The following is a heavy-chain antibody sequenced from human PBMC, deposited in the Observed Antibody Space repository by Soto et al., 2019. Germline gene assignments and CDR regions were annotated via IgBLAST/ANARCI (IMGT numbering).Heavy chain of an antibody. D-gene: IGHD3-10*01. J-gene: IGHJ4*02. CDR3: VRGDQYGTGSVLFDS. V-gene: IGHV3-74*01. CDR1: GFAFRTYW. CDR2: TSTDGSGT. Sequence: GGSLRLSCVASGFAFRTYWMRWVRQVPGKGLLWVSRTSTDGSGTGYADSVKGRFTISRDNSKNTLFLQMDSLRAEDTAVYYCVRGDQYGTGSVLFDSWGQGSLVTVSS.